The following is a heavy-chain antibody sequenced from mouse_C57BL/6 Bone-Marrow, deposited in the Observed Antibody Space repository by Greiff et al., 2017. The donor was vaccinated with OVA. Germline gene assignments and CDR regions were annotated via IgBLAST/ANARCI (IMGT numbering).Heavy chain of an antibody. CDR3: ARENRNWYFDV. Sequence: EVQLQESGPELVKPGASVKIPCKDSGYTFTDYNMDWVKQSHGKSLEWIGDINPNNGGTIYNQKFKGKATVTVDKSSSTAYMELRSLTSEDTAVYYCARENRNWYFDVWGTGTTVTVSS. CDR2: INPNNGGT. V-gene: IGHV1-18*01. J-gene: IGHJ1*03. CDR1: GYTFTDYN.